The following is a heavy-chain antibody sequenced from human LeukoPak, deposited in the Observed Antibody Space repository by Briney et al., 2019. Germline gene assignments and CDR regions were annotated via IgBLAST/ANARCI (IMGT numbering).Heavy chain of an antibody. CDR3: AKVLSVVVAATLLDY. V-gene: IGHV3-30*02. CDR1: GFTFSSYG. Sequence: GGSLRLSCAASGFTFSSYGMHWLRQAPGKGLEWVAFIRYDGSNKYYADSVKGRFTISRDNSKNTLYLQMNSLRAEDTAVYYCAKVLSVVVAATLLDYWGEGTLVTVSS. D-gene: IGHD2-15*01. CDR2: IRYDGSNK. J-gene: IGHJ4*02.